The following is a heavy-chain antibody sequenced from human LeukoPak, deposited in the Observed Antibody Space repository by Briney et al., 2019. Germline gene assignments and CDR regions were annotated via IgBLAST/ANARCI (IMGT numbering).Heavy chain of an antibody. V-gene: IGHV3-23*01. Sequence: GGSLRLSCAASGFTFSSYAMSWVRQAPGKGLEWVSAISGSGGSTYYADSVKGRFTISRDNSKNTLYLQMNSLRAEDTAVYYCANTDSGYGYGYLLFGYWGQGTLVTVSS. D-gene: IGHD5-18*01. CDR3: ANTDSGYGYGYLLFGY. J-gene: IGHJ4*02. CDR1: GFTFSSYA. CDR2: ISGSGGST.